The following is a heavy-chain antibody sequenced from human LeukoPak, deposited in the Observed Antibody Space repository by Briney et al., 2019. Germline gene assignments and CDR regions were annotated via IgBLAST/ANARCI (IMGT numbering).Heavy chain of an antibody. D-gene: IGHD4-17*01. V-gene: IGHV3-53*01. CDR2: IYSGGST. Sequence: GGSLRLSCAASGFTVSGNYMSWVRQAPGKGLEWVSVIYSGGSTYYADSVKGRFTISRDNSKNTLYLQMNSLRAEDTAVYYCARDHYGDYVDYWGQGTLVTVSS. CDR1: GFTVSGNY. CDR3: ARDHYGDYVDY. J-gene: IGHJ4*02.